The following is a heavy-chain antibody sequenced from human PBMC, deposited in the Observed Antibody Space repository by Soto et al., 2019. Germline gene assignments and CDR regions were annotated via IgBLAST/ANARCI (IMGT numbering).Heavy chain of an antibody. D-gene: IGHD3-16*01. J-gene: IGHJ6*02. CDR2: ISAYNGQT. CDR3: ARDGRKELWAEGLNAMDV. CDR1: AYSYTSYG. V-gene: IGHV1-18*01. Sequence: QVQLVQSGPEVKKPGASVNVSCKASAYSYTSYGISWVRQAPGQGLEWMGWISAYNGQTNYAQKFRGRVTFTTDASTSTAFMQLRILTSDDTAMYYCARDGRKELWAEGLNAMDVWGQGTTVTV.